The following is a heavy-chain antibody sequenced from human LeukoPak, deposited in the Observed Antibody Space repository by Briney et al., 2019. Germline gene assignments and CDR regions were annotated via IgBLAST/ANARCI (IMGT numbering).Heavy chain of an antibody. CDR3: ASRRITMVRGVNWFDP. CDR1: GGSFSGYY. J-gene: IGHJ5*02. CDR2: INHSGST. D-gene: IGHD3-10*01. V-gene: IGHV4-34*01. Sequence: PSETLSLTCAVYGGSFSGYYWSWIRQPPGKGLGWIGEINHSGSTNYNPSLKSRVTISVDTSKNQFSLKLSSVTAADTAVYYCASRRITMVRGVNWFDPWGQGTLVTVSS.